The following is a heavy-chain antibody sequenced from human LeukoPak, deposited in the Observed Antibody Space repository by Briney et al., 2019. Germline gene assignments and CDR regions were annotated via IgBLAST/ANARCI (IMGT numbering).Heavy chain of an antibody. CDR1: GGTFSSYA. J-gene: IGHJ6*03. D-gene: IGHD2-2*01. V-gene: IGHV1-69*05. CDR3: ARERGDIVVVPAQPPYYYYYMDV. Sequence: ASVKVSCKASGGTFSSYAISWVRQAPGQGLEWMGGIIPIFGTANYAQKFQGRVTITTDESTSTAYMELSSLRSEDTAVYYCARERGDIVVVPAQPPYYYYYMDVWGKGTTVTVSS. CDR2: IIPIFGTA.